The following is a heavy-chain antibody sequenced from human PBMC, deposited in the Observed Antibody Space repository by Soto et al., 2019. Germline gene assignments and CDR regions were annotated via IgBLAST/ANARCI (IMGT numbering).Heavy chain of an antibody. Sequence: GSGPTLVNPTETLTLTCTVSGFSLSNARMGVSWIRQPPGKALEWLAHIFSNDEKSYSTSLKSRLTISKDTSKSQVVLTMTNMDPVDTATYYCARSLVYDILTGYYSRFDYWGQGTLVTVSS. D-gene: IGHD3-9*01. CDR3: ARSLVYDILTGYYSRFDY. CDR2: IFSNDEK. V-gene: IGHV2-26*01. J-gene: IGHJ4*02. CDR1: GFSLSNARMG.